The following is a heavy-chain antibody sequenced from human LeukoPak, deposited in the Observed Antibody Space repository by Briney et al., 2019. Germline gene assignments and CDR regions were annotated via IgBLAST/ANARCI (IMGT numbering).Heavy chain of an antibody. D-gene: IGHD2-2*01. J-gene: IGHJ3*02. Sequence: ASVTVSCKASGYTFTGYYMHWVRQAPGQGLEWMGWINPNSGGTNYAQKFQGRVTMTRDTSISTAYMELSRLRSDDTAVYYCARRLAVVVPAAIFGAFDIWGQGTMVTVSS. V-gene: IGHV1-2*02. CDR3: ARRLAVVVPAAIFGAFDI. CDR1: GYTFTGYY. CDR2: INPNSGGT.